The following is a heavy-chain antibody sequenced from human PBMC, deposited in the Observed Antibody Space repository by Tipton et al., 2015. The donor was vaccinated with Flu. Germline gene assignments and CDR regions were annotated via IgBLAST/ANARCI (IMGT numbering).Heavy chain of an antibody. Sequence: TLSLTCTVSGGSISSYYWSWIRQPAGKGLEWIGRIYTSGSTNYDPSLKSRVTMSVDTSKNQFSLKLSSVTAADTAVYYCARDNPPKTYCSGGSCPGNWFDPWGQGTLATVSS. CDR2: IYTSGST. CDR3: ARDNPPKTYCSGGSCPGNWFDP. V-gene: IGHV4-4*07. J-gene: IGHJ5*02. D-gene: IGHD2-15*01. CDR1: GGSISSYY.